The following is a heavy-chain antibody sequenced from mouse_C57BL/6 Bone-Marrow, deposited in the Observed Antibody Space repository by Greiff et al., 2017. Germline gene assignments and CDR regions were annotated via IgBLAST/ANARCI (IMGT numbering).Heavy chain of an antibody. CDR3: ARGGGGYFDY. CDR1: GYTFTSYW. Sequence: QVQLQQPGAELVKPGASVKLSCKASGYTFTSYWMHWVKQRPGQGLEWIGMIHPNSGSTNYKEKFKSKATLTVDKSSSTAYMQLSSLTSEDSAVYYCARGGGGYFDYWGQGTTLTVSS. CDR2: IHPNSGST. J-gene: IGHJ2*01. V-gene: IGHV1-64*01.